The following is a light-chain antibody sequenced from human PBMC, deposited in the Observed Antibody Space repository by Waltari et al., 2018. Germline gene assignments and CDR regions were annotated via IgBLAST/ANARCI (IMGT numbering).Light chain of an antibody. J-gene: IGKJ1*01. CDR3: QQYGSSTLT. V-gene: IGKV3-20*01. CDR1: QSVTTSS. Sequence: EIVLTQSPGTLSLSPGERATLSCRASQSVTTSSLAWYQQKPVQSPRLLIYGASSRATDIPDRFGGSGSGRDFTLTISRLEPEDFAVYYCQQYGSSTLTFGQGTKVEVK. CDR2: GAS.